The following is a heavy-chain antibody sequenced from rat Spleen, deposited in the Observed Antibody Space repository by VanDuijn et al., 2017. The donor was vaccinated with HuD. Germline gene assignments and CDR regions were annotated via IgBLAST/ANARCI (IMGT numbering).Heavy chain of an antibody. CDR3: TLLTTDY. V-gene: IGHV5-46*01. J-gene: IGHJ2*01. Sequence: EVQLVESGGGLVQPGRSMKPSCEASGFTFSSFPMAWIRQAPTKGLERVATISPRGGSTYYRDPVKGRFTISRDNAESTLYLQMNSLRSEDRATYYCTLLTTDYWGQGVMVTVSS. CDR1: GFTFSSFP. CDR2: ISPRGGST. D-gene: IGHD1-10*01.